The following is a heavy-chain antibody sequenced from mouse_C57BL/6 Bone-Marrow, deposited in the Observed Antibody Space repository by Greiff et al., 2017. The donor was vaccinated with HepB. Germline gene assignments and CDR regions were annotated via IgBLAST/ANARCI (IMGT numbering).Heavy chain of an antibody. V-gene: IGHV1-50*01. J-gene: IGHJ2*01. CDR2: IDPSDSYT. CDR1: GYTFTSYW. D-gene: IGHD2-13*01. CDR3: ARGGDYEGY. Sequence: QVQLKQPGAELVKPGASVKLSCKASGYTFTSYWMQWVKQRPGQGLEWIGEIDPSDSYTNYNQKFTGKATLTVDTSSSTAYMQLSSLTSEDSAVYYCARGGDYEGYWGQGTTLTVSS.